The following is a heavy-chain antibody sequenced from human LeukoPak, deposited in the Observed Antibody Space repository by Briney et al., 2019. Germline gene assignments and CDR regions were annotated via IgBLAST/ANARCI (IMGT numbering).Heavy chain of an antibody. CDR3: ARDDAYCGGDCYSGFDY. V-gene: IGHV4-34*01. D-gene: IGHD2-21*02. Sequence: SETLSLTCAVYGGSFSGYYWICIRQPPGKGLEWIGEINHSGSTNYNPSLKSRVTISVDTSKNQFSLKLSSVTAADTAAYYCARDDAYCGGDCYSGFDYWGQGTLVTVSS. CDR2: INHSGST. CDR1: GGSFSGYY. J-gene: IGHJ4*02.